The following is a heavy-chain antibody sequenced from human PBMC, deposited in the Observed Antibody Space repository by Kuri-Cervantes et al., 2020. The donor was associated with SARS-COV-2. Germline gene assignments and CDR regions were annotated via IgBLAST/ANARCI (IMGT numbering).Heavy chain of an antibody. V-gene: IGHV4-4*07. J-gene: IGHJ3*02. CDR3: ARIVGNDAFDI. CDR1: GVSSRSHY. D-gene: IGHD2-21*01. CDR2: IYTSGSS. Sequence: SETLSLTCTVSGVSSRSHYWSWMWQPAMIGRIYTSGSSNYNPSLKSRVTISVDTSKNQFSLKLSSVTAADTAVYYCARIVGNDAFDIWGQGTMVTVSS.